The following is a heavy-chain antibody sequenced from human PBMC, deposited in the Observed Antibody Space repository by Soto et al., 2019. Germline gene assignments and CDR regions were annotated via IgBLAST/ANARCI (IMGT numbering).Heavy chain of an antibody. CDR3: ARESSCYSSYFDY. CDR2: IKSDRSST. Sequence: EGQLVGSGGGLIQPGGSLRLSCAASGLIFGNYWMNWVRQAPGKGLVWVSRIKSDRSSTNYADSVKGRFTISRDNAKNTLYLQVDRLRGEDTAGYYCARESSCYSSYFDYWGQGILVTVSS. J-gene: IGHJ4*02. CDR1: GLIFGNYW. V-gene: IGHV3-74*01. D-gene: IGHD2-15*01.